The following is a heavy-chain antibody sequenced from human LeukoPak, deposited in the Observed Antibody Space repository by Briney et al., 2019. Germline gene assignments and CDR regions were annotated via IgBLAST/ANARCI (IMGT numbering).Heavy chain of an antibody. Sequence: ASVKVSCKASGGTFSSYAISWVRQAPGQGLEWMGRIIPILGIANYAQKFQGRVTITADESTSTAYMELSSLRSEDTAVYYCAHLAAAGYDAFDIWGQGTMVTVSS. CDR3: AHLAAAGYDAFDI. CDR2: IIPILGIA. V-gene: IGHV1-69*04. CDR1: GGTFSSYA. J-gene: IGHJ3*02. D-gene: IGHD6-13*01.